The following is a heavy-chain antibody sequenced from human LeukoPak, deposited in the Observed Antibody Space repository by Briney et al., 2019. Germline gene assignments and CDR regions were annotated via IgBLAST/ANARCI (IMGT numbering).Heavy chain of an antibody. V-gene: IGHV3-11*06. CDR1: GFTFSGYY. CDR3: ARARIAAAGPFDY. J-gene: IGHJ4*02. CDR2: ISSSSSYT. Sequence: GGSLRLSWAASGFTFSGYYMSWIRQAPGKGLEWVSYISSSSSYTNYADSVKGRFTISRDNAKNSLYLQMNSLRAEDTAVYYCARARIAAAGPFDYWGQGTLVTVSS. D-gene: IGHD6-13*01.